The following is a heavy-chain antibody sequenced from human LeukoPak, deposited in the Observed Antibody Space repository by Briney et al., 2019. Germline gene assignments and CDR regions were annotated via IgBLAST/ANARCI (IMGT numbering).Heavy chain of an antibody. CDR3: AIRDYGGNLDAFDI. Sequence: ASVKVSCKASGYTFTSYGISWVRQAPGQGLEWMGWISAYNGNTNYAQKLQGRVTMTTDTSTSTAYMELRSLRSVDTAVYYCAIRDYGGNLDAFDIWGQGTMVTVSS. J-gene: IGHJ3*02. CDR2: ISAYNGNT. D-gene: IGHD4-23*01. CDR1: GYTFTSYG. V-gene: IGHV1-18*01.